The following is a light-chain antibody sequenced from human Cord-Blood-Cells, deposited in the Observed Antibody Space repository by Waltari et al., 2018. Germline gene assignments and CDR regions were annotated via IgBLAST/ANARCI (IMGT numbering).Light chain of an antibody. CDR2: AAS. CDR1: QSISSY. Sequence: DIQMTQSPSSLSASVGDRVTITCRARQSISSYLNWYQQKPGKAPKLLIYAASSLQSGVPPRFSGSGAGTDFTLTISSLQPEDFTTYYCQQSYSTPTFGQGTKVEIK. V-gene: IGKV1-39*01. J-gene: IGKJ1*01. CDR3: QQSYSTPT.